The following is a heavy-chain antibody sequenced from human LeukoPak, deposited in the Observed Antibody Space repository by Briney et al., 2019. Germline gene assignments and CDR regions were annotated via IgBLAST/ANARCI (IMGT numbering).Heavy chain of an antibody. J-gene: IGHJ4*02. V-gene: IGHV4-30-4*01. CDR1: GGSFSGYY. D-gene: IGHD1-7*01. CDR2: IYYSGST. Sequence: SETLSLTCAVYGGSFSGYYWSWIRQPPGKGLEWIGYIYYSGSTYYNPSLKSRATISVDTSKNQFSLKLSSVTAADTAVYYCARDHRITGTTDWGQGTLVTVSS. CDR3: ARDHRITGTTD.